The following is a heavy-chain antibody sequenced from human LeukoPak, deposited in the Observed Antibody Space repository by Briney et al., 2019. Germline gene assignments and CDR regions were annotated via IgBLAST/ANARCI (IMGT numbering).Heavy chain of an antibody. CDR1: GASISSGSYY. Sequence: SETLSLTCTVSGASISSGSYYWSWIRQPAGKGLEWIGRIYTSGSTNYNPSLKSRVTISVDTPNNQFSLKLSSVTAADTAVYYCARGEYSSSWMVYWGQGTLVTVSS. J-gene: IGHJ4*02. V-gene: IGHV4-61*02. D-gene: IGHD6-13*01. CDR3: ARGEYSSSWMVY. CDR2: IYTSGST.